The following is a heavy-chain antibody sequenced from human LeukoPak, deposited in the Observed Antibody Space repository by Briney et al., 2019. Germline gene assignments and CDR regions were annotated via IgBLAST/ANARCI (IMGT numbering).Heavy chain of an antibody. CDR3: AKETTYYYDSSGDTVPDY. Sequence: GRSLRLSCAASGFTFSSYGMHWVRQAPGKGLERVAVISYDGSNKYYADSVKGRFTISRDNSKNTLYLQMNSLRAEDTAVYYCAKETTYYYDSSGDTVPDYWGQGTLVTVSS. CDR1: GFTFSSYG. J-gene: IGHJ4*02. CDR2: ISYDGSNK. D-gene: IGHD3-22*01. V-gene: IGHV3-30*18.